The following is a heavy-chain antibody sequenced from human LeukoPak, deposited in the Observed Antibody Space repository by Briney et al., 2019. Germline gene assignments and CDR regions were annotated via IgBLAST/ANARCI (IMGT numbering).Heavy chain of an antibody. J-gene: IGHJ4*02. CDR3: ARGWEYGGKPYY. CDR2: MSPISEKT. Sequence: ASVKVSCKASGYIFSSFDITWVRQAPGQGLEWMAWMSPISEKTAYAQTFQGRVTMTRNPSINTVYMELSSLTSEDTAVYYCARGWEYGGKPYYWGQGTLVTVSS. D-gene: IGHD4-23*01. V-gene: IGHV1-8*01. CDR1: GYIFSSFD.